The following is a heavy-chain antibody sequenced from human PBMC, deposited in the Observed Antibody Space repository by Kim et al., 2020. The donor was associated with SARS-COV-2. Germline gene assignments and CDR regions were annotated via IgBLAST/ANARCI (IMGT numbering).Heavy chain of an antibody. Sequence: SVKVSCKASGGTFSSYAISWVRQAPVQGLEWMGGIIPIFGTANYAQKFQGRVTITADESTSTAYMELSSLRSEDTAVYYCARVSYGDYETEDWFDPWGQGTLVTVSS. CDR1: GGTFSSYA. CDR3: ARVSYGDYETEDWFDP. J-gene: IGHJ5*02. V-gene: IGHV1-69*13. D-gene: IGHD4-17*01. CDR2: IIPIFGTA.